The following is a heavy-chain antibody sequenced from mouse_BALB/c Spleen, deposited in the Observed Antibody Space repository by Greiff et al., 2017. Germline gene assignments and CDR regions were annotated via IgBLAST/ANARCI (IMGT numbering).Heavy chain of an antibody. CDR2: ISNGGGST. D-gene: IGHD2-14*01. Sequence: EVQGVESGGGLVQPGGSLKLSCAASGFTFSSYTMSWVRQTPEKRLEWVAYISNGGGSTYYPDTVKGRFTISRDNAKNTLYLQMSSLKSEDTAMYYCARFDYRYAFDYWGQGTTLTVSS. J-gene: IGHJ2*01. CDR3: ARFDYRYAFDY. V-gene: IGHV5-12-2*01. CDR1: GFTFSSYT.